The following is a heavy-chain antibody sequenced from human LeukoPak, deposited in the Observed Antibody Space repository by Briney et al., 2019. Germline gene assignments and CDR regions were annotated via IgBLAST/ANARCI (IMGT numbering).Heavy chain of an antibody. D-gene: IGHD3-10*01. Sequence: PGGSLRLSCAASGFTVSSNYMSWVRQAPGKGLEWVSIIYSGGNTYYVDYLKGRFTIYRDNSRNTVYLQMNSLRAEDTAVYYCASLWAGNYWGQGTLVTVSS. CDR2: IYSGGNT. CDR3: ASLWAGNY. CDR1: GFTVSSNY. V-gene: IGHV3-53*01. J-gene: IGHJ4*02.